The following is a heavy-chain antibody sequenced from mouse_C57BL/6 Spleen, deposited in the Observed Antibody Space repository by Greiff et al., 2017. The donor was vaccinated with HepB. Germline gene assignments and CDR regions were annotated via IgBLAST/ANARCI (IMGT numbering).Heavy chain of an antibody. V-gene: IGHV1-26*01. J-gene: IGHJ3*01. CDR3: ARSPSYEFAY. D-gene: IGHD2-12*01. CDR2: INPNNGGT. CDR1: GYTFTDYY. Sequence: EVQLQQSGPELVKPGASVKISCKASGYTFTDYYMNWVKQSHGKSLEWIGDINPNNGGTSYNQKFKGKATLTVDKSSSTAYMELRSLTSEDSAVYYCARSPSYEFAYWGQGTLVTVSA.